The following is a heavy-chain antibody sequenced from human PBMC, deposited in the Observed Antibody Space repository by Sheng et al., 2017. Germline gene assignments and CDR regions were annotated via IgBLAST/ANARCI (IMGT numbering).Heavy chain of an antibody. CDR3: ARGQDYYDSSGYYYIGGSYFDL. D-gene: IGHD3-22*01. V-gene: IGHV4-34*01. CDR2: INHSGST. CDR1: GGSFSGYY. Sequence: QVQLQQWGAGLLKPSETLSLTCAVYGGSFSGYYWSWIRQPPGKGLEWIGEINHSGSTNYNPSLKSRVTISVDTSKNQFSLKLSSVTAADTAVYYCARGQDYYDSSGYYYIGGSYFDLWGRGTLVTVSS. J-gene: IGHJ2*01.